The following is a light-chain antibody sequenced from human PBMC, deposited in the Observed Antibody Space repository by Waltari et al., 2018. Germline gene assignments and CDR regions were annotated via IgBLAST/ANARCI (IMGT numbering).Light chain of an antibody. CDR1: QRLVHSVGNTS. Sequence: DVVMPQSPLSMPVPLGQPASIPCRSIQRLVHSVGNTSLNCFQQRPGQSPRRLIYKVSKRDSGVPDRFSGSGSGTDFTLKINRVEAEDVGVYYCMQGTHWPRTFGQGTKVQIK. V-gene: IGKV2-30*02. CDR2: KVS. J-gene: IGKJ1*01. CDR3: MQGTHWPRT.